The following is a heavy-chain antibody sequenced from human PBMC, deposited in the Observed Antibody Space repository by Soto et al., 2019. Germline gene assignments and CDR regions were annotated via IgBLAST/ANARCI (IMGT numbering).Heavy chain of an antibody. CDR1: GGDFLSYT. J-gene: IGHJ6*02. D-gene: IGHD3-10*01. CDR2: IIPILDVA. V-gene: IGHV1-69*02. CDR3: ARMWFGELWRGMDV. Sequence: QLVQSGAEVKRPGSSVKVSCKASGGDFLSYTISWVRQVPGQGPEWMGTIIPILDVAKNAQKFQGRVAIPADKATSTVYMELRRLISDDTAVYYWARMWFGELWRGMDVWGQGTTITVSS.